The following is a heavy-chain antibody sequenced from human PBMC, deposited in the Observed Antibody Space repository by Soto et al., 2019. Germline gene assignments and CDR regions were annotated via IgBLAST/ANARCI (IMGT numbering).Heavy chain of an antibody. CDR1: GYTFTSYD. D-gene: IGHD2-8*01. CDR2: MNPNSGNT. V-gene: IGHV1-8*01. J-gene: IGHJ6*03. Sequence: QVQLVQSGAEVKKPGASVKVSCKDSGYTFTSYDINWVRQATGQGLEWMGWMNPNSGNTGYAQKFQGRVTMTRNTSISTAYMDLSSMRSEDTAVYYCARGTYAGMLPFWGHYYYFYYMDVWGKGTTVTVSS. CDR3: ARGTYAGMLPFWGHYYYFYYMDV.